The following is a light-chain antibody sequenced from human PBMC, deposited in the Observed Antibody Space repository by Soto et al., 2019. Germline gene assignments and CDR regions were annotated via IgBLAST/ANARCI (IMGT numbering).Light chain of an antibody. CDR1: QSVNSNY. Sequence: ETVLTQSPGTVSLSPGETATLSCRTSQSVNSNYLAWYQQKPGQAPRLLIYGVFNRATGIPGRFSGSGSGTDFTLNISGLEPDVCAVYYCQHYDGSPRTFGQGTKLEIK. J-gene: IGKJ2*01. CDR3: QHYDGSPRT. CDR2: GVF. V-gene: IGKV3-20*01.